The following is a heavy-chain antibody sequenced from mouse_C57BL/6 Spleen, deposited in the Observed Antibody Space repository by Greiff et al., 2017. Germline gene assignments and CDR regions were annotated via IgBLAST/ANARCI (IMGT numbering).Heavy chain of an antibody. Sequence: EVKLVESGGGLVQPGGSLKLSCAASGFTFSDYYMYWVRQTPEKRLEWVAYISNGGGSTYYPDTVKGRFTISRDNAKNTLYLQMSRLKSEYTAMYYCASGTAQATAWFAYWGQGTLVTVSA. D-gene: IGHD3-2*02. CDR2: ISNGGGST. J-gene: IGHJ3*01. CDR3: ASGTAQATAWFAY. CDR1: GFTFSDYY. V-gene: IGHV5-12*01.